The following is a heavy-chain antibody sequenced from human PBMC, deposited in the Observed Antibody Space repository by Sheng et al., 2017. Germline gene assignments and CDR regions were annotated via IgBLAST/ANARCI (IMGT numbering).Heavy chain of an antibody. V-gene: IGHV3-23*04. Sequence: VQLVESGGGVVQPGRSVRISCAASGFTFNNNPMTWVRQAPGKGLEWVSTISERSDGIYYADSVKGRFTISRDNSKNTLYLQMDSLRAEDTALYYCARENRWNDAAFDCWGQGTLVTVSS. D-gene: IGHD1-1*01. CDR3: ARENRWNDAAFDC. CDR2: ISERSDGI. CDR1: GFTFNNNP. J-gene: IGHJ4*02.